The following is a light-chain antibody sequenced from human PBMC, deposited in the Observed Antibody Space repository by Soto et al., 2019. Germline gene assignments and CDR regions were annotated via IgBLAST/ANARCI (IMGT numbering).Light chain of an antibody. CDR1: QSVSSY. J-gene: IGKJ5*01. CDR2: DVS. CDR3: QQRSDWPIT. V-gene: IGKV3-11*01. Sequence: EIVLTQFPATLSLSPGERATLSCRASQSVSSYLAWYQQKPGQAPRLLIYDVSTRATGIPARFSGSGSETDFTLTITSLEPEDFAVYSCQQRSDWPITFGQGTRLEIK.